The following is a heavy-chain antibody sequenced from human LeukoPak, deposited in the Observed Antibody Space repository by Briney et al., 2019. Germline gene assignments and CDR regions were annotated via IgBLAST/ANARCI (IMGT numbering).Heavy chain of an antibody. D-gene: IGHD1-26*01. J-gene: IGHJ4*02. CDR2: IGTAGDT. Sequence: GGSLRLSCAASGFTFSSYDMHWVRQATGRGLEWASAIGTAGDTYYPGSVKGRFTISRENAKNSLYLQMNSLRAGDTAVYYCASIRSGSYYFDYWGQGTLVTVSS. V-gene: IGHV3-13*01. CDR1: GFTFSSYD. CDR3: ASIRSGSYYFDY.